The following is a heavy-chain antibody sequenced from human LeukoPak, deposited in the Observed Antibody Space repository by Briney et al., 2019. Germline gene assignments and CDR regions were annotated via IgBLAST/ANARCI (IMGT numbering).Heavy chain of an antibody. D-gene: IGHD5-24*01. J-gene: IGHJ3*02. Sequence: GGSLRLSCEASGFTFNNYWMHWVRQSPGKGLVWVSHINSDGSSTSYADSVKGRFTISRDNAKNTLYLQMNSLRAEDTAVYYCAQERRDGYKDDAFDIWGQGTMVTVSS. CDR3: AQERRDGYKDDAFDI. V-gene: IGHV3-74*01. CDR1: GFTFNNYW. CDR2: INSDGSST.